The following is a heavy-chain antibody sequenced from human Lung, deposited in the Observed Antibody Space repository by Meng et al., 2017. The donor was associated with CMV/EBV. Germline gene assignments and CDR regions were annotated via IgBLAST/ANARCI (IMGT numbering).Heavy chain of an antibody. CDR3: AKEPIAVAGTGDYFDY. J-gene: IGHJ4*02. D-gene: IGHD6-19*01. Sequence: ESXKISXAASGFTFSSYAMSWVRQAPGKGLEWVSAISGSGGSTYYADSVKGRFTISRDNSKNTLYLQMNSLRAEDTAVYYCAKEPIAVAGTGDYFDYWGQGTXVNVDS. V-gene: IGHV3-23*01. CDR2: ISGSGGST. CDR1: GFTFSSYA.